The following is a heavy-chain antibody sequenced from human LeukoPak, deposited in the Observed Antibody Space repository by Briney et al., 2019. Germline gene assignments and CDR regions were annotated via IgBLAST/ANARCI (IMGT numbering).Heavy chain of an antibody. CDR2: ISSSSATI. V-gene: IGHV3-48*02. Sequence: HPGGSLRLSCAASGFAFSSHSMNWVRQAPGKGLEWVSYISSSSATIYYADSVKGRFTISRDNAKNSLYLQMNSLRDEDTAVYYCAREKDYTRDSFDIWGQGTVVTVSS. CDR3: AREKDYTRDSFDI. J-gene: IGHJ3*02. CDR1: GFAFSSHS. D-gene: IGHD4-11*01.